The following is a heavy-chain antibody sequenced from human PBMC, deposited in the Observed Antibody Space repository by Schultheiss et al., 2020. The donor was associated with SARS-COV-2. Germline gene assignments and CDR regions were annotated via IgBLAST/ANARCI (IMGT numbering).Heavy chain of an antibody. CDR1: GGSISSSNW. CDR2: IYYSGST. Sequence: SETLSLTCAVSGGSISSSNWWSWVRQPPGKGLEWIGYIYYSGSTNYNPSLKSRVTISVDTSKNQFSLKLSSVTAADTAVYYCARQGLGYSFDDWGQGTLVTVSS. J-gene: IGHJ4*02. D-gene: IGHD2-21*01. V-gene: IGHV4-4*02. CDR3: ARQGLGYSFDD.